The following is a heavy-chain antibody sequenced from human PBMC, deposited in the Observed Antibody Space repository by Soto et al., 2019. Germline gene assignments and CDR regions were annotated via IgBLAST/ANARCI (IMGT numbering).Heavy chain of an antibody. CDR2: ISSGSSYI. CDR1: GFTVSTYT. CDR3: ARDILSGGAYPDS. J-gene: IGHJ5*01. V-gene: IGHV3-21*01. D-gene: IGHD3-10*01. Sequence: WWSLRLSCAACGFTVSTYTMNWVRQAPGKGLEWISSISSGSSYIYYAGSVKGRFTISRDNAKNSLFLQMNSLRADDTAVYYCARDILSGGAYPDSWGQGTKVTVSS.